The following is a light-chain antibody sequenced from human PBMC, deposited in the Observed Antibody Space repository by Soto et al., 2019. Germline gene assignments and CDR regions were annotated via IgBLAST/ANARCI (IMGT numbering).Light chain of an antibody. V-gene: IGKV3-20*01. Sequence: ETVLTQSPGTLSLSPGERATLSCRASQSVSDNYLAWYQQKPGQAPRLLIYGASSRATGIPDRFSGSGSGTDFTLTISRLEAEDFAMYYCQQYGTSPITFGPGTKVDIK. CDR3: QQYGTSPIT. CDR1: QSVSDNY. CDR2: GAS. J-gene: IGKJ3*01.